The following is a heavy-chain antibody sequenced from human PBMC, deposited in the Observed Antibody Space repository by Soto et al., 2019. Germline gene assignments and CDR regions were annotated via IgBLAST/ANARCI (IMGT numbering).Heavy chain of an antibody. D-gene: IGHD2-2*03. J-gene: IGHJ5*02. V-gene: IGHV4-61*01. CDR2: VFHSGSA. CDR1: GGSVTSGSYY. Sequence: QVQLQESGPRLVKPSETLSLTCTVSGGSVTSGSYYWSWVRQSPGKGLEWIGCVFHSGSANYNPSLESRVSISDDTSKNQFSLRLSAVTDADTAVYYCASVGWLHQSDHWGPGILVTVSS. CDR3: ASVGWLHQSDH.